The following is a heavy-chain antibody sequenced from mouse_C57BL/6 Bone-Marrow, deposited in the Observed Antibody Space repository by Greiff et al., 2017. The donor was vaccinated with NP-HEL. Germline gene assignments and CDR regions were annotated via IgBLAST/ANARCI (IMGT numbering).Heavy chain of an antibody. CDR1: GYSFSSYW. J-gene: IGHJ2*01. CDR2: IYPGDGDT. V-gene: IGHV1-80*01. CDR3: ARDYCSNYCFDY. D-gene: IGHD2-5*01. Sequence: VQLQESGPELVKPGASVKISCKASGYSFSSYWMNWVKQRPGKGLEWIGLIYPGDGDTNYNGKFKGKATLTADKSSSTAYMQLSSLTSEDSAVYFCARDYCSNYCFDYWGLGNTLTVSA.